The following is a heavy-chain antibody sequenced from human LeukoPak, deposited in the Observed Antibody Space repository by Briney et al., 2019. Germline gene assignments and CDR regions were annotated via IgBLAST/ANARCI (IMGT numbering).Heavy chain of an antibody. CDR1: GCTFSSYG. Sequence: SVTLSFKASGCTFSSYGISLKRLAQGPGLERMGGIIPIFGTANYAQKFQGRVTITADESTSTAYMELSSLRSEDTAVYYCARGITMVRGVIRPFDYWGQGTLVTVSS. V-gene: IGHV1-69*13. CDR3: ARGITMVRGVIRPFDY. J-gene: IGHJ4*02. D-gene: IGHD3-10*01. CDR2: IIPIFGTA.